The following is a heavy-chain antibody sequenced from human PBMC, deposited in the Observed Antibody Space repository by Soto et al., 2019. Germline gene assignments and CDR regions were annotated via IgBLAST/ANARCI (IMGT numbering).Heavy chain of an antibody. CDR3: ARQGSGSNWLDP. J-gene: IGHJ5*02. CDR2: INPNSGGT. V-gene: IGHV1-2*02. CDR1: GYILTVYY. Sequence: ASVKVSCKASGYILTVYYMHWVRQAPGQGLEWMGWINPNSGGTNYAQKFQGRVTRTRDTSIRTAYMELSRLRSDDTAVYYCARQGSGSNWLDPWGQGTLVTVSS. D-gene: IGHD3-10*01.